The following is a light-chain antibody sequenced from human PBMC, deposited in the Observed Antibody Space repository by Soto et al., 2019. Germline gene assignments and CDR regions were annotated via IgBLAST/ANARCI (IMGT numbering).Light chain of an antibody. J-gene: IGLJ2*01. CDR3: QSYDSSLSAVV. V-gene: IGLV1-40*01. Sequence: QSVLTQPPSVSGAPGQRVTISCTGSSSNIGAGYDVHWYQQLPGTAPKLLIYGNSNRPSGVPDRFSGSKAGTSASLAITGPQAEDEADCYCQSYDSSLSAVVFGGGTKLTVL. CDR2: GNS. CDR1: SSNIGAGYD.